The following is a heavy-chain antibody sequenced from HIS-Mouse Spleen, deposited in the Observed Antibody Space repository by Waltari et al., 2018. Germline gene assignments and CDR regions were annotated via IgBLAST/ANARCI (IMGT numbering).Heavy chain of an antibody. D-gene: IGHD6-13*01. Sequence: QLQLQESGPGLVKPSETLSLTCTVSGGSISSSSYYWGWIRQPPGKGLEWIGSIYYSRGTYDTPSLKSRVTISVDTSKNQFSLKLSSVTAADTAVYYCAREIPYSSSWYDWYFDLWGRGTLVTVSS. J-gene: IGHJ2*01. CDR1: GGSISSSSYY. V-gene: IGHV4-39*07. CDR2: IYYSRGT. CDR3: AREIPYSSSWYDWYFDL.